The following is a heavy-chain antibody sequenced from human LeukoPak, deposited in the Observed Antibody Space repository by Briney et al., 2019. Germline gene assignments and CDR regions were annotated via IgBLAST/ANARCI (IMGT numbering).Heavy chain of an antibody. J-gene: IGHJ6*02. V-gene: IGHV3-30*18. Sequence: GRSLRLFCAASGFTFSSYGMHWVRQAPGKGLEWVAVISYDGSNTYYADSVKGRFTISRDNSKNTLYLQMNSLKAEDTAVYYRAKDMSSSSWYLTGDYYDSYGMDVWGQGTTVTVSS. CDR2: ISYDGSNT. D-gene: IGHD6-13*01. CDR1: GFTFSSYG. CDR3: AKDMSSSSWYLTGDYYDSYGMDV.